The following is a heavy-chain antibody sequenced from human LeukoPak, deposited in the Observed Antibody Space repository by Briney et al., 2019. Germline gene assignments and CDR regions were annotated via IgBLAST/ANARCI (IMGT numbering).Heavy chain of an antibody. Sequence: SGTLSLTCAVSGGSITISYWWSWVRQPPGKGLEWIGEIHHGGSTNYEPSLKSRVTMSVDKSKNQFSLRLTSVTAADTAVYYCANHIPVTGMRGFDHWGQGALVTVSS. CDR3: ANHIPVTGMRGFDH. CDR1: GGSITISYW. J-gene: IGHJ4*02. V-gene: IGHV4-4*02. CDR2: IHHGGST. D-gene: IGHD6-19*01.